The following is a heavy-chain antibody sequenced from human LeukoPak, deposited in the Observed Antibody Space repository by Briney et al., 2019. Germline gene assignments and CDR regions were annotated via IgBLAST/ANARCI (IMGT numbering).Heavy chain of an antibody. V-gene: IGHV3-15*01. CDR3: TTEGYSYGYHSFDI. Sequence: GGSLRLSCAASGITFSNAWMSWVRQAPGKGLEWVSHIKRKTDGGTTDFAAPVKGRFTISRDDSENTLYLQMDSLKTEDTAVYYCTTEGYSYGYHSFDIWGQGTMVTVSS. CDR2: IKRKTDGGTT. CDR1: GITFSNAW. J-gene: IGHJ3*02. D-gene: IGHD5-18*01.